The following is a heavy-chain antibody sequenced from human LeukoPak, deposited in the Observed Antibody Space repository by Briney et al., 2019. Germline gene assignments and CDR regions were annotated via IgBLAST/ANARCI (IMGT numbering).Heavy chain of an antibody. J-gene: IGHJ3*02. Sequence: GASVKVSCKASGYTFTGYYMHWVRQAPGQGLEWRGWINPNSGGTNYAQKFQGRVTMTRDTSISTAYMELSRLRSDDTAVYYCARSLTGGPYDAFDIWGQGTMVTVS. CDR2: INPNSGGT. V-gene: IGHV1-2*02. CDR3: ARSLTGGPYDAFDI. D-gene: IGHD3-9*01. CDR1: GYTFTGYY.